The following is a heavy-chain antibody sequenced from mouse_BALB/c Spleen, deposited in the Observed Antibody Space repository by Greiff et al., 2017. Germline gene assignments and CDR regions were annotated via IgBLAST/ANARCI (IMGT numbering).Heavy chain of an antibody. CDR3: ARSFYYYGSTLFAY. D-gene: IGHD1-1*01. J-gene: IGHJ3*01. V-gene: IGHV1-9*01. CDR1: GYTFSSYW. CDR2: ILPGSGST. Sequence: VQLQQSGAELMKPGASVKISCKATGYTFSSYWIEWVKQRPGHGLEWIGEILPGSGSTNYNEKFKGKATFTADTSSNTAYMQLSSLTSEDSAVYYCARSFYYYGSTLFAYWGQGTLVTVSA.